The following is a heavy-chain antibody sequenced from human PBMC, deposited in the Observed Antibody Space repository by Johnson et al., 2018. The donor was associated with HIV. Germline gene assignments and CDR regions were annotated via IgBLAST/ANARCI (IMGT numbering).Heavy chain of an antibody. CDR3: ARDFIAPELGDAFDI. CDR1: GFTFSSYA. D-gene: IGHD6-25*01. V-gene: IGHV3-30-3*01. Sequence: QVQLVESGGGVVQPGRSLRLSCAASGFTFSSYAMHWVRQAPGNGLEWVAVISYDGSNKYYADYVKGRFTISRDNSKNTLYLQMNSLRAEDTAVYYCARDFIAPELGDAFDIWGQGTMVTVSS. J-gene: IGHJ3*02. CDR2: ISYDGSNK.